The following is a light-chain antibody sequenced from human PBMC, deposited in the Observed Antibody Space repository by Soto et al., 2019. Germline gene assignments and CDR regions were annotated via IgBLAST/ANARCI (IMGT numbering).Light chain of an antibody. Sequence: DIQLTQSPSSLSASIGDRITITCRASQSINDLLNWYRQKPGKARNLLIYGASKLQTRVQSRFSGSGSETDFTLTISSLHPEDFATYYCQQSYDAPRTFGQGTKVDIK. CDR3: QQSYDAPRT. J-gene: IGKJ1*01. V-gene: IGKV1-39*01. CDR2: GAS. CDR1: QSINDL.